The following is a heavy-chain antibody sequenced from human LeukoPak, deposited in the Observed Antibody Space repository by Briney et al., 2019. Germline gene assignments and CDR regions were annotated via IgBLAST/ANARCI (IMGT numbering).Heavy chain of an antibody. Sequence: GGSLRLSCAASGFTFSSYAMSWVRQAPGKGLEWVSVIYSGGTTYCADSVKGRFTISRDNSKNTLYLQMNSLRAEDTAVYYCARELYFDSWGQGTLVTVSS. CDR1: GFTFSSYA. CDR3: ARELYFDS. V-gene: IGHV3-53*01. D-gene: IGHD2-8*01. J-gene: IGHJ5*01. CDR2: IYSGGTT.